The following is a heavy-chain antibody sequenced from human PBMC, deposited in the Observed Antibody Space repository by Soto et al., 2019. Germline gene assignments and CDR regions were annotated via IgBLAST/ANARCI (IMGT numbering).Heavy chain of an antibody. J-gene: IGHJ5*02. CDR3: SRHGQYCSGGSCYSGLDNWFDP. D-gene: IGHD2-15*01. V-gene: IGHV4-39*01. Sequence: SGTLSLTCTVSGGSISSSSYYWGWIRQPPGKGLEWIGSIYYSGSTYYNPSLKSRVTISVDTSKNQYSLKLSSVTVADTAVYYCSRHGQYCSGGSCYSGLDNWFDPWGQGTLVTVS. CDR1: GGSISSSSYY. CDR2: IYYSGST.